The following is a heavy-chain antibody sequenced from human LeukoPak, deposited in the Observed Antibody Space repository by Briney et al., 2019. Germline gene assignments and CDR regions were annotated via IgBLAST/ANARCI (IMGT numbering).Heavy chain of an antibody. Sequence: SCKASGYTFTSYAMHWVRQAPGKGLEWVAVISYDGSNKYYADSVKGRFTISRDNSKNTLYLQMNSLRAEDTAVYYCAKGGYGSGRYWFDPWGQGTLVTVSS. CDR2: ISYDGSNK. CDR3: AKGGYGSGRYWFDP. V-gene: IGHV3-30-3*02. CDR1: GYTFTSYA. J-gene: IGHJ5*02. D-gene: IGHD3-10*01.